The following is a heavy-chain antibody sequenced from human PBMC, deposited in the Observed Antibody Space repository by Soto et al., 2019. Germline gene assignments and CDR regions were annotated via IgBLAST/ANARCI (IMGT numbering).Heavy chain of an antibody. CDR1: GFAFSDEW. CDR3: AKDTFYHDSSGYYIFVC. D-gene: IGHD3-22*01. V-gene: IGHV3-7*01. CDR2: TNKDRSQK. Sequence: GGSLRLSCAASGFAFSDEWMNWVRQAPGKGLEWVANTNKDRSQKYYVDSVKGRFTISRDNSEDTLYLQMNSLIVEDTAVYFCAKDTFYHDSSGYYIFVCWGQGAVVTVSS. J-gene: IGHJ1*01.